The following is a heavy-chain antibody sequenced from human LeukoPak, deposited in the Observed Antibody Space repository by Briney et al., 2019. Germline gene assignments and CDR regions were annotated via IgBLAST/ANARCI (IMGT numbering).Heavy chain of an antibody. J-gene: IGHJ5*02. CDR2: INHSGST. V-gene: IGHV4-34*01. D-gene: IGHD3-16*01. CDR3: ARGWYYDYVWGSYQFYNWFDP. Sequence: SETLSLTCAVYGGSFSGYYWSWIHQPPGKGLEWIGEINHSGSTNYNPSLKSRVTISVDTSKNQFSLKLSSVTAADTAVYYCARGWYYDYVWGSYQFYNWFDPWGQGTLVTVSS. CDR1: GGSFSGYY.